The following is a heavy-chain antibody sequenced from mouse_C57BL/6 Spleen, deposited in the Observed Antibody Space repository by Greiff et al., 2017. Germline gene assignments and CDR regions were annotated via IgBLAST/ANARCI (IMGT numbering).Heavy chain of an antibody. Sequence: EVKLQESGPELVKPGASVKISCKASGYTFTDYYMNWVKQSHGKSLEWIGDINPNNGGTSYNQKFNGKATLTVDKSSITAYIELRSLTSEDSAVYYYETVPHYAMDYWGQGTSVTVSS. J-gene: IGHJ4*01. D-gene: IGHD1-1*01. CDR1: GYTFTDYY. CDR2: INPNNGGT. CDR3: ETVPHYAMDY. V-gene: IGHV1-26*01.